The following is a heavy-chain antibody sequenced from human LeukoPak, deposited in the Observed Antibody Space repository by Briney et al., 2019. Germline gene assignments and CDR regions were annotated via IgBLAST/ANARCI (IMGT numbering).Heavy chain of an antibody. V-gene: IGHV4-59*01. Sequence: SETLSLTCTVSGGSISSYYWSWIRQPPGKGLEWIGYIYYSGSTNYNPSLKSRVTISVDTSKNQFSLKLSSVTAADTAVYYCARDSLWFGSGMDVWDKGTTVTVSS. J-gene: IGHJ6*04. D-gene: IGHD3-10*01. CDR2: IYYSGST. CDR3: ARDSLWFGSGMDV. CDR1: GGSISSYY.